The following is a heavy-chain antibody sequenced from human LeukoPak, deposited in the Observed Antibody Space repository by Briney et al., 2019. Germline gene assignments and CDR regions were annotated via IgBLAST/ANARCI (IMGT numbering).Heavy chain of an antibody. CDR2: FDPRNGGT. CDR3: TTSDRQFCSPSSCYMPFDY. D-gene: IGHD2-2*02. CDR1: GYSLTVSS. Sequence: ASAKVSCKVSGYSLTVSSMHWVRQAPGKGLEWMGGFDPRNGGTYFAQNFQGRVTLTEDTSTDTSSMELRSLKSDDTAVYYCTTSDRQFCSPSSCYMPFDYWGQGSLVTVSS. V-gene: IGHV1-24*01. J-gene: IGHJ4*02.